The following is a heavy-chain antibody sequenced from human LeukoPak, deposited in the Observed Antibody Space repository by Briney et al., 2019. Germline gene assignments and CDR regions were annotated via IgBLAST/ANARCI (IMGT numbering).Heavy chain of an antibody. CDR2: INPNSGDT. J-gene: IGHJ4*02. D-gene: IGHD2/OR15-2a*01. CDR1: GYTFTGHY. Sequence: ASVKVSCKASGYTFTGHYIHWFRQAPGQGLEWMAWINPNSGDTNYAQKFQGRVTVTTDTSISTAFMELSRLRSDDTAVYYCARIVGYCNSNICFDYWGQGTLSPSPQ. V-gene: IGHV1-2*02. CDR3: ARIVGYCNSNICFDY.